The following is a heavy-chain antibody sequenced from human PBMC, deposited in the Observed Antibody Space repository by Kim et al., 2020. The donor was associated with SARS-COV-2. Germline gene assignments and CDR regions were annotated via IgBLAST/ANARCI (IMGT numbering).Heavy chain of an antibody. Sequence: GGSLRLSCAASGFTFSSYSMNWVRQAPGKGLEWVSYISSSSSTIYYADSVKGRFTISRDNAKNSLYLQMNSLRDEDTAVYYCARDQGQWLAPAGWYFDLWGRGTLVTVSS. CDR1: GFTFSSYS. CDR2: ISSSSSTI. D-gene: IGHD6-19*01. J-gene: IGHJ2*01. V-gene: IGHV3-48*02. CDR3: ARDQGQWLAPAGWYFDL.